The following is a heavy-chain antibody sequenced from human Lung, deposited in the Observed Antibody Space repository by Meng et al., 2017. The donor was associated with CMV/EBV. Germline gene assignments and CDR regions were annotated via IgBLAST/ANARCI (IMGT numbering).Heavy chain of an antibody. CDR2: ISGRGDRT. V-gene: IGHV3-23*01. CDR1: GFSLTAHD. Sequence: SCTASGFSLTAHDMSWVRQAPGKGLEWVSTISGRGDRTYMADSVKGRFTVSRDTSKSTVDLEMNGLRVEDTAVYYCAKDQGPVVPATIVGYFYYSLDFXGQGXTVTVSS. CDR3: AKDQGPVVPATIVGYFYYSLDF. J-gene: IGHJ6*02. D-gene: IGHD2-2*02.